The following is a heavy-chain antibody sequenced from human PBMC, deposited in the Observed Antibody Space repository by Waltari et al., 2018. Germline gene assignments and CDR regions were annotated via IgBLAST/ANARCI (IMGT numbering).Heavy chain of an antibody. V-gene: IGHV3-7*03. CDR2: INYDGSEK. J-gene: IGHJ4*02. CDR3: ATYRWLGY. Sequence: VQLVESGGGLVQPGGSLRLSFAVSDFTFSTDWMTWVRQVSGRGLGGVANINYDGSEKNYVDSVKGRFTISRDNARNSLYLQMNSLRAEDTAVYYCATYRWLGYWGQGTLVTVSS. CDR1: DFTFSTDW. D-gene: IGHD3-10*01.